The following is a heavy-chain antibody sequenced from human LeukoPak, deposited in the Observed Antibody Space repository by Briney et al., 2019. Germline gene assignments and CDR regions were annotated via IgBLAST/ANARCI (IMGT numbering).Heavy chain of an antibody. J-gene: IGHJ4*02. CDR2: ISSSGSTI. CDR1: GFTFSDYY. V-gene: IGHV3-11*01. D-gene: IGHD2-21*02. Sequence: GGSLRLSCAASGFTFSDYYMNWIRQAPGKGLEWVSYISSSGSTIYYADSVKGRFTISRDNAKNSLYLQMNSLRAEDTAVYYCASDPEYCGGDCPVWGQGTLVTVSS. CDR3: ASDPEYCGGDCPV.